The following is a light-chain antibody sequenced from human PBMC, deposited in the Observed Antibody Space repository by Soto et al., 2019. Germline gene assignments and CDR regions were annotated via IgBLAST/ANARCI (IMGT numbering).Light chain of an antibody. CDR2: DAS. V-gene: IGKV1-33*01. CDR1: QDISKF. Sequence: DIQITQSPSSLSASIGDRVSFTCHASQDISKFLNWYQHKPGQAPSLLIYDASKSHFGVPSRFSGSGSGTDFTLTISSLQPDDFATYYCQQYNSYSPWTFGQGTKVDIK. J-gene: IGKJ1*01. CDR3: QQYNSYSPWT.